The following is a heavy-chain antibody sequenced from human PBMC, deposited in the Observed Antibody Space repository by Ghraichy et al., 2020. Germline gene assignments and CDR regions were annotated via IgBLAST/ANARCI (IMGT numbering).Heavy chain of an antibody. Sequence: LSLTCAASGFTFSSQAMHWVRQAPGKGLEYVSAISSNGGSTYYADSVKGRFTISRDNSKNTLYLQMSSLRAEDTAVYYCVKGLSSGWHAFDIWGQGTMVTVSS. D-gene: IGHD6-19*01. CDR3: VKGLSSGWHAFDI. J-gene: IGHJ3*02. CDR1: GFTFSSQA. V-gene: IGHV3-64D*06. CDR2: ISSNGGST.